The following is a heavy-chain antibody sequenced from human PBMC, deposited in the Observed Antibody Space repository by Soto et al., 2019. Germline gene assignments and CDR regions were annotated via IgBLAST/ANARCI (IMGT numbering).Heavy chain of an antibody. D-gene: IGHD3-22*01. CDR2: INPSGGST. CDR1: GYTFTSYY. CDR3: ARSAGDDSSGYFTLFDY. J-gene: IGHJ4*02. V-gene: IGHV1-46*01. Sequence: ASVKVSCKASGYTFTSYYMHWVRQAPGQGLEWMGIINPSGGSTSYAQKFQGRVTMTRDTSTSTVYMELSSLRSEDTAVYYCARSAGDDSSGYFTLFDYWGQGTLVTVSS.